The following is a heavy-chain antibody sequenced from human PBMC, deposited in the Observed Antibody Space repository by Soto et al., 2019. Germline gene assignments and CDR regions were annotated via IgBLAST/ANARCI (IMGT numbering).Heavy chain of an antibody. V-gene: IGHV1-8*01. CDR2: MNPNSGNT. J-gene: IGHJ4*02. CDR3: ARGEGGSYSRSDNFDY. Sequence: QVQLVQSGAEVKKPGASVKVSCKASGYTFTSYDINWVRQATGQGLEWMGWMNPNSGNTGYAQKFQGRVTMTRNTSISTAYMELSSLRSEDMAVYYCARGEGGSYSRSDNFDYWGQGPLVTVSS. D-gene: IGHD1-26*01. CDR1: GYTFTSYD.